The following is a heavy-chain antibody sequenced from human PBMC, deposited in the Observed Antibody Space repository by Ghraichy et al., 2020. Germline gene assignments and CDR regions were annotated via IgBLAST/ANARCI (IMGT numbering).Heavy chain of an antibody. CDR3: ARIGSDGSVYSKGDDACDI. J-gene: IGHJ3*02. Sequence: GGSLRLSCEASGFTFNNYWMHWVRQAPGKGLVWVSRIDNIGTGTSYADSVRGRFTISRDNAKNTLYLQMNSLRAEDTGVYYCARIGSDGSVYSKGDDACDIWGQGTMVTVSS. CDR2: IDNIGTGT. V-gene: IGHV3-74*01. D-gene: IGHD3-22*01. CDR1: GFTFNNYW.